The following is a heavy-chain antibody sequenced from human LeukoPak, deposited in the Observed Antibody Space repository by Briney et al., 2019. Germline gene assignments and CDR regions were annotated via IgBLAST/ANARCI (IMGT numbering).Heavy chain of an antibody. CDR1: GGSFSDYY. V-gene: IGHV4-30-4*08. J-gene: IGHJ6*03. D-gene: IGHD3-22*01. Sequence: KPSETLSLTCTVYGGSFSDYYWTWIRQPPGKGLEWIGYIYYSGSTYYNPSLKSRVTISVDTSKNQFSLKLSSVTAADTAVYYCARALYYYDSSGYYRYYYYMDVWGKGTTVTVSS. CDR2: IYYSGST. CDR3: ARALYYYDSSGYYRYYYYMDV.